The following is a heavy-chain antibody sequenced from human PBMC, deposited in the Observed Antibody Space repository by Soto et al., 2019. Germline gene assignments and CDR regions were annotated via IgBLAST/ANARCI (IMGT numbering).Heavy chain of an antibody. CDR3: ARDRERYSSGWYYYGMDV. V-gene: IGHV3-33*01. CDR1: GFTFSSYG. D-gene: IGHD6-19*01. J-gene: IGHJ6*02. CDR2: IWYDGSNK. Sequence: GGSLRLSCAASGFTFSSYGMHWVRQAPGKGLEWVAVIWYDGSNKYYADSVKGRFTISRDNSKNTLYLQMNSLRAEDTAVYYCARDRERYSSGWYYYGMDVWGQGTTVTVSS.